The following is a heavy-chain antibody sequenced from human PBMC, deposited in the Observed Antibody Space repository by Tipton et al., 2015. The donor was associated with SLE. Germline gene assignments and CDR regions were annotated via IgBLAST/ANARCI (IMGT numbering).Heavy chain of an antibody. Sequence: TLSLTCSVSGGSITTYYWSWIRQPPGKGLEWIGYGYNSGSTYYNPSLKSRVTMSIDTSKNQFSLNLSSVTAADTAVYYCARDAGGSLGMESYYYYMDVWGKGTTVTVSS. CDR1: GGSITTYY. J-gene: IGHJ6*03. CDR2: GYNSGST. V-gene: IGHV4-59*01. D-gene: IGHD7-27*01. CDR3: ARDAGGSLGMESYYYYMDV.